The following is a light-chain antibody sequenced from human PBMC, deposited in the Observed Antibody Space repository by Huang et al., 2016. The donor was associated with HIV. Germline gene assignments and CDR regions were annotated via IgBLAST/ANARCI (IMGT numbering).Light chain of an antibody. CDR1: QNINRD. J-gene: IGKJ1*01. Sequence: DIQMTQSPSSLSASVGDRVTIACRASQNINRDLNWYQQKPGKAPTLLSYIASNLASAAPSRFSGSGSGTDFTLTITTLQPEALATYFCQQSHSTPWTFGLGTKVEI. CDR3: QQSHSTPWT. V-gene: IGKV1-39*01. CDR2: IAS.